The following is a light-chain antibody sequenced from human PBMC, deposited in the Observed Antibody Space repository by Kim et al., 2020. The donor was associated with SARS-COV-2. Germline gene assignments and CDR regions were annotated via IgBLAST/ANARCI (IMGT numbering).Light chain of an antibody. CDR2: YDS. CDR3: QVWHRNTEV. J-gene: IGLJ3*02. Sequence: EGPGKTERGTCAGSGSGTKSVRWYQQKAGEAPVVVSYYDSDGPRGIPERFSGASSESAATLTISRVEAGEEADYYWQVWHRNTEVFGGGTQLTVL. V-gene: IGLV3-21*04. CDR1: GSGTKS.